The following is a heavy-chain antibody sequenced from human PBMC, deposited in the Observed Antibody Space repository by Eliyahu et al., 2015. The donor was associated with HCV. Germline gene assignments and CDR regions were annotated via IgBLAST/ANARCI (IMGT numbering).Heavy chain of an antibody. CDR3: AKVLWGGATALTYYYYGMDV. D-gene: IGHD1-26*01. J-gene: IGHJ6*02. Sequence: TFSSYGMHWVRQAPGKGLEWVAVISYDGSNKYYADSVKGRFTISRDNSKNTLYLQMNSLRAEDTAVYYCAKVLWGGATALTYYYYGMDVWGQGTTVTVSS. CDR1: TFSSYG. CDR2: ISYDGSNK. V-gene: IGHV3-30*18.